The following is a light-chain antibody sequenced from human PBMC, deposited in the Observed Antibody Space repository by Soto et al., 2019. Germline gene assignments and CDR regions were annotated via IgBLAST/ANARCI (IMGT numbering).Light chain of an antibody. V-gene: IGKV3-20*01. CDR2: GAS. CDR1: QSVTNNF. CDR3: QQYCSPLFT. Sequence: PGERATLSCGASQSVTNNFLAWYQQKPGQAPRLLIYGASSRATGVPDRFSGSGSGTDFTLTISRREPGDFAVYYCQQYCSPLFTFGPGTKVDIK. J-gene: IGKJ3*01.